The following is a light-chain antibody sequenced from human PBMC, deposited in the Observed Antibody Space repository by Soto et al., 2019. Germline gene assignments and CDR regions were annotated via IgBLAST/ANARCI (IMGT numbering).Light chain of an antibody. V-gene: IGLV2-14*01. J-gene: IGLJ1*01. CDR1: SSDVGGYNY. Sequence: QSALTQPASVSGSPGQSITISCTATSSDVGGYNYVSWYQQHPGKAPKLMIYEVSNRHSGVSNRFSGSKSGNTASLTISGLHTEDEADYYCSSYTRSSTLVFGTGTKLTVL. CDR2: EVS. CDR3: SSYTRSSTLV.